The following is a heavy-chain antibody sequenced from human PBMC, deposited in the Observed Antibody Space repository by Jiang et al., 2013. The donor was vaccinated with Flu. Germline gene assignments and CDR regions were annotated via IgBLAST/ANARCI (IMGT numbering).Heavy chain of an antibody. J-gene: IGHJ4*02. CDR1: GFTFSAYW. CDR3: AREAGGDYHFDY. D-gene: IGHD4-17*01. CDR2: IKEDGSEK. V-gene: IGHV3-7*03. Sequence: QLVESGGGLVQPGGSLRLSCAASGFTFSAYWMSWVRQAPGKGLEWVANIKEDGSEKYYVDSVKGRFTISRDNAKTSMYLQMNSLTAEDTAVYYCAREAGGDYHFDYWGQGALVTVSP.